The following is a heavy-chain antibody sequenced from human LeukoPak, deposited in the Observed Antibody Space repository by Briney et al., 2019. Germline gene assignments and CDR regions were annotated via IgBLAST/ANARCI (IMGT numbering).Heavy chain of an antibody. Sequence: GGSLRLSCAASGFTFSSYWMHWVRHAPGKGLVWVSRINSDGSSTSYADSVKSRFTISRDNAKNTLYLQMNSLRAEDTAVYYCARVGYSSGPLYFQHWGQGTLVTVSS. CDR2: INSDGSST. V-gene: IGHV3-74*01. D-gene: IGHD6-19*01. CDR1: GFTFSSYW. J-gene: IGHJ1*01. CDR3: ARVGYSSGPLYFQH.